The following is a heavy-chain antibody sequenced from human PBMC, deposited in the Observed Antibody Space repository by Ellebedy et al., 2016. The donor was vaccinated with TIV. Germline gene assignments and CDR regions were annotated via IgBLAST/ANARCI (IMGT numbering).Heavy chain of an antibody. D-gene: IGHD3-10*01. CDR2: MSGNNGNP. CDR3: ARVTKRITTSGTHYFFDY. CDR1: GYTFTAYA. J-gene: IGHJ4*02. V-gene: IGHV1-18*01. Sequence: AASVKVSCKASGYTFTAYAIAWVRQAPGQGLEGMGRMSGNNGNPNYAQKLQGRVTMTTDTSTTTAYMELKSLRSDDTALYFCARVTKRITTSGTHYFFDYWGQGTLVTVSS.